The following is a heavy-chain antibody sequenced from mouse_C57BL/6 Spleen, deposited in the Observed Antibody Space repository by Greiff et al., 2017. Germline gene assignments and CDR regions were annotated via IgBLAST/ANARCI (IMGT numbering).Heavy chain of an antibody. CDR1: GYTFTDYE. J-gene: IGHJ3*01. CDR3: TRGDYGFPFAY. Sequence: QVQLKESGAELVRPGASVTLSCKASGYTFTDYEMHWVKQTPVHGLEWIGAIDPETGGTAYNQKFKGRAILTADKSSSTAYMELRSLTSEDSAVYYCTRGDYGFPFAYWGQGTLVTVSA. CDR2: IDPETGGT. V-gene: IGHV1-15*01. D-gene: IGHD1-2*01.